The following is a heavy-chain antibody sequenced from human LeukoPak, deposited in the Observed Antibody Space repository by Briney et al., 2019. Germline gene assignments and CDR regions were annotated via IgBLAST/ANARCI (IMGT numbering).Heavy chain of an antibody. CDR3: ARGGYYGSGRYGGDWFDP. D-gene: IGHD3-10*01. CDR2: ISGSGGST. J-gene: IGHJ5*02. Sequence: PGGSLRLSCAASGFTFSSYAMSWVRQAPGKGLEWVSGISGSGGSTYYADSVKGRFTISRDNSKNTLYLQMNSLRAEDTAVYYCARGGYYGSGRYGGDWFDPWGQGTLVTVSS. CDR1: GFTFSSYA. V-gene: IGHV3-23*01.